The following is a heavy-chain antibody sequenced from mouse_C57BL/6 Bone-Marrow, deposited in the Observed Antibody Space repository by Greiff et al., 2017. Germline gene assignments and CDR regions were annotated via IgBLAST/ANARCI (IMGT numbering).Heavy chain of an antibody. CDR2: IDPEDGET. Sequence: EVKLQQSGAELVKPGASVKLSCTASGFNIKDYYMHWVKQRTEQGLEWIGRIDPEDGETKYAPKFPGKATITADTSSNTAYLQLSSLTSEDTAVYYCARGDYDGRPWFAYWGQGTLVTVSA. D-gene: IGHD2-4*01. CDR1: GFNIKDYY. V-gene: IGHV14-2*01. J-gene: IGHJ3*01. CDR3: ARGDYDGRPWFAY.